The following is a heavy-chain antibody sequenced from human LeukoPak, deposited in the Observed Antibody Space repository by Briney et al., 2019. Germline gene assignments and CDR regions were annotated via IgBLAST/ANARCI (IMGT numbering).Heavy chain of an antibody. CDR1: GFTFSSYA. J-gene: IGHJ4*02. Sequence: GGSLRLSCAASGFTFSSYAMSWVRQAPGKGLEWVSAISGSGGSTYYADSVKGRFTISRDNSKNTLYLQMNSLRAEDTAVYYCAKLVGDYGSGSQDRLDYWGQGTLVTVSS. D-gene: IGHD3-10*01. V-gene: IGHV3-23*01. CDR3: AKLVGDYGSGSQDRLDY. CDR2: ISGSGGST.